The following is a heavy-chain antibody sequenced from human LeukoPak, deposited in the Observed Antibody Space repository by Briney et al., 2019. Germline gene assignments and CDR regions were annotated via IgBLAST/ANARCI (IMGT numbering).Heavy chain of an antibody. CDR2: IYHSGST. J-gene: IGHJ4*02. V-gene: IGHV4-38-2*02. CDR3: ARHYRPPYGSGSYFYWYFDY. D-gene: IGHD3-10*01. Sequence: PSETLSLTRTVSGYSISSGYYWGWIRQPPGKGLEWIGSIYHSGSTYYNPSLKSRVTISVDTSKNQFSLKLSSVTAADTAVYYCARHYRPPYGSGSYFYWYFDYWGQGTLVTVSS. CDR1: GYSISSGYY.